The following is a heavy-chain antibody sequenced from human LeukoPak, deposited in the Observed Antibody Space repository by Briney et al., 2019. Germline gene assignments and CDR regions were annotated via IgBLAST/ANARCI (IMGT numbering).Heavy chain of an antibody. D-gene: IGHD7-27*01. CDR1: GYIFNDYD. CDR3: AREPTRGRAGDNSFDI. V-gene: IGHV1-8*01. J-gene: IGHJ3*02. CDR2: MNPNSGNT. Sequence: ASVKVSCKASGYIFNDYDINWVRQAAGQGLEGMGWMNPNSGNTGYAQKFQGRITMTRDTSITTAYMELSGLMPEDTAVYYCAREPTRGRAGDNSFDIWGQGTMVTVSS.